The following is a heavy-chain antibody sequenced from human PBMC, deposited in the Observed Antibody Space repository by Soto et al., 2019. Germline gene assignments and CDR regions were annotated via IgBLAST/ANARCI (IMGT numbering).Heavy chain of an antibody. J-gene: IGHJ4*02. CDR1: GGSFSGYY. CDR2: INHSGST. D-gene: IGHD2-15*01. CDR3: ARGPRISLYYFDY. Sequence: ESLKISCAVYGGSFSGYYWSWIRQPPGKGLEWIGEINHSGSTNYNPSLKSRVTISVDTSKNQFSLKLSSVTAADTAVYYCARGPRISLYYFDYWGQGTLVTVSS. V-gene: IGHV4-34*01.